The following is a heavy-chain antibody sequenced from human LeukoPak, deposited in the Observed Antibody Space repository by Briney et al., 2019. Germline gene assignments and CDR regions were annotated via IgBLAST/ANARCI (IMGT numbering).Heavy chain of an antibody. D-gene: IGHD5-12*01. CDR1: GGSITTYY. Sequence: PSETLSYTCTVSGGSITTYYWSWIRQPPGKGLEWIAFIYYGGSTNYNPSLKRRVAISLDTSKNQFSLRLTSVTAADTAVYYCARHVIYSGVYSYWFDPWGLGTMVTVSS. CDR2: IYYGGST. J-gene: IGHJ5*01. V-gene: IGHV4-59*08. CDR3: ARHVIYSGVYSYWFDP.